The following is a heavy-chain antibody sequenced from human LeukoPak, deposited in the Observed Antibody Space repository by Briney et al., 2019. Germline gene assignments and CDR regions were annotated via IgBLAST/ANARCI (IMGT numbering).Heavy chain of an antibody. J-gene: IGHJ4*02. Sequence: SETLSLTCTVSGGSISSTSYYWSWIRQPAGKGLEWIGRIYTSGSTNYNPSLKSRVTMSVDTSKNQFSLKLSSVTAADTAVYYCAREGHYYDSSGPSDWGQGTLVTVSS. CDR1: GGSISSTSYY. V-gene: IGHV4-61*02. CDR3: AREGHYYDSSGPSD. CDR2: IYTSGST. D-gene: IGHD3-22*01.